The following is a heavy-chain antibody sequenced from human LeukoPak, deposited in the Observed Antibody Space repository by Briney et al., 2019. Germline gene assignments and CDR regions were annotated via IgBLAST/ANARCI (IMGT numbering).Heavy chain of an antibody. V-gene: IGHV1-18*01. Sequence: GASVKVSCKASGYTFTSYGISWVRPAPGQGLEWMGWISAYNGNTNYAQKLQGRVTMTTDTSTSTAYMELRSLRSDDTAVYYCARSCRARYYDSSGYYAPFDYWGQGTLVTVSS. CDR3: ARSCRARYYDSSGYYAPFDY. D-gene: IGHD3-22*01. CDR1: GYTFTSYG. J-gene: IGHJ4*02. CDR2: ISAYNGNT.